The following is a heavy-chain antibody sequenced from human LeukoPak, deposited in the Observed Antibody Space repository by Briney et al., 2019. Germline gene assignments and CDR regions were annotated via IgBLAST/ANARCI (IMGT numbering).Heavy chain of an antibody. CDR3: TSIPSHYDGIPSWAFDI. Sequence: GGSLRLSCAASGFTFSGSAMHWVRQASGKGLEWVGRIRSKANSYATAYAASVKGRFTISRDDSKNTAYLQMNSLKTEDTAVYYCTSIPSHYDGIPSWAFDIWGQGTMVTVSS. V-gene: IGHV3-73*01. CDR1: GFTFSGSA. CDR2: IRSKANSYAT. D-gene: IGHD3-22*01. J-gene: IGHJ3*02.